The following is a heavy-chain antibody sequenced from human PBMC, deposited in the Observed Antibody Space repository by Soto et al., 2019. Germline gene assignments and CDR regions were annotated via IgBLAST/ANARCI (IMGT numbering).Heavy chain of an antibody. J-gene: IGHJ5*02. D-gene: IGHD6-13*01. CDR3: ARERTAGYNWLDP. CDR1: GGSISSGGYY. V-gene: IGHV4-31*03. CDR2: VYYSGST. Sequence: SETLSLTCTVSGGSISSGGYYWNWIRQHPGEDLEWIGYVYYSGSTHYNPSLKSRVIISVDTSNDQFSLMLSSVTAADTAVYYCARERTAGYNWLDPWGQGTLVTVSS.